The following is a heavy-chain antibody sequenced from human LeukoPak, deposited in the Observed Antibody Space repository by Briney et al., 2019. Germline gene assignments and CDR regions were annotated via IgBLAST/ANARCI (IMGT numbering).Heavy chain of an antibody. V-gene: IGHV3-7*01. Sequence: PGGSLRLSCAVSGFTFSAYWMSWVRQAPGKGLEWVANINQDGSTKYYVDSMKGRFTTSRDNAGNSLYLQMNSLRAEDTAVYYCARDFTIFGVVIPSPAFDPWGQGTLVTVSS. CDR1: GFTFSAYW. CDR3: ARDFTIFGVVIPSPAFDP. D-gene: IGHD3-3*01. J-gene: IGHJ5*02. CDR2: INQDGSTK.